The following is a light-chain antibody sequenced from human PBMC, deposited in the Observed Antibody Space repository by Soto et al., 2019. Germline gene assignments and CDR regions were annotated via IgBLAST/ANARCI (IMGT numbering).Light chain of an antibody. CDR1: QGIGNY. V-gene: IGKV1-27*01. J-gene: IGKJ4*01. CDR2: GAS. Sequence: DIQTTQSPLSLSASVGDRVSITCRASQGIGNYLAWFQQKPGRVPKLLIYGASALQTGVPSRFSGSGYGTEFTLTISSLQPEDVATYYCQKYNTAPLTFGGGTKVEI. CDR3: QKYNTAPLT.